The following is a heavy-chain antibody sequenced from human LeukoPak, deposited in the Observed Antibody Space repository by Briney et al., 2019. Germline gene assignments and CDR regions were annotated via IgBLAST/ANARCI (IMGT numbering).Heavy chain of an antibody. D-gene: IGHD3-9*01. CDR3: ARTLRYFDWVRNAFDI. Sequence: TPGGSLRLSCAASGFTFSSYSMNWVRQAPGKGLEWVSSISSSSSYIYYADSVKGRFTISRDNAKNSLYLQMSSLRAEDTAVYYCARTLRYFDWVRNAFDIWGQGTMVTVSS. CDR2: ISSSSSYI. J-gene: IGHJ3*02. V-gene: IGHV3-21*01. CDR1: GFTFSSYS.